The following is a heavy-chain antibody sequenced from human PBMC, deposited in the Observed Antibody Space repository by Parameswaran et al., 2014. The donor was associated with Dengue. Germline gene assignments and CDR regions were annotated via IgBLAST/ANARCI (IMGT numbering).Heavy chain of an antibody. D-gene: IGHD3-10*01. CDR2: ISSSSSYI. CDR3: AREPLTGLADY. Sequence: VRQMPGKGLEWVSSISSSSSYIYYADSVKGRFTISRDNAKNSLYLQMNSLRAEDTAVYYCAREPLTGLADYWGQGTLVTVSS. V-gene: IGHV3-21*01. J-gene: IGHJ4*02.